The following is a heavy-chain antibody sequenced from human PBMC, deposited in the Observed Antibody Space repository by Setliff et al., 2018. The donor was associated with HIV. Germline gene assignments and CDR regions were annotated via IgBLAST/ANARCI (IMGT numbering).Heavy chain of an antibody. J-gene: IGHJ6*02. CDR1: GFTFSSYS. CDR2: ISSSGSYI. V-gene: IGHV3-21*01. Sequence: GGSLRLSCVASGFTFSSYSMNWVRQAPGKGLEWVSSISSSGSYIYYADSVKGRFTISRDNAKNSLYLQMNSLRAEDTAVYYCARAFGRDIVVVPAATGGDVWGQGTTVTVSS. CDR3: ARAFGRDIVVVPAATGGDV. D-gene: IGHD2-2*01.